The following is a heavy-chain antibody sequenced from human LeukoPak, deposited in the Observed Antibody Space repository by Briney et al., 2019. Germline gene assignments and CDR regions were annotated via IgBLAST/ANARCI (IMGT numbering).Heavy chain of an antibody. CDR2: IYTSGST. D-gene: IGHD6-19*01. Sequence: SETLSLTCTVSGGSISSYYWSWIRQPAGKGLEWIGRIYTSGSTNYNPSLKSRVTISVDTSKNQFSLKLSSVTAADTAVYYCARGRTLSSGWYLSPEYYFDYWGQGTLVTVSS. CDR1: GGSISSYY. CDR3: ARGRTLSSGWYLSPEYYFDY. J-gene: IGHJ4*02. V-gene: IGHV4-4*07.